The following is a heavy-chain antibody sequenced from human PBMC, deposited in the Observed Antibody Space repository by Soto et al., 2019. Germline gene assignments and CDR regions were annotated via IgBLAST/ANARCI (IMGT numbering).Heavy chain of an antibody. Sequence: SETLSLTCAVYGGSFSGYYWSWIRQPPGKGLEWIGEINHSGSTNYNPSLKSRVTISVDTSKNQFSLKLSSVTAADTAVYYCARVLNFIGNWFDPWGQGTLVTVS. CDR1: GGSFSGYY. J-gene: IGHJ5*02. D-gene: IGHD3-16*01. CDR2: INHSGST. V-gene: IGHV4-34*01. CDR3: ARVLNFIGNWFDP.